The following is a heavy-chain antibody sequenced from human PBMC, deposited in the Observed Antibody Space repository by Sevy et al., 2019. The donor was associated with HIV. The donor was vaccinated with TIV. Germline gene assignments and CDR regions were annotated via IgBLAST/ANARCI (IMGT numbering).Heavy chain of an antibody. V-gene: IGHV1-18*01. CDR3: ARDSDGTCHYYLDYFDS. D-gene: IGHD3-22*01. CDR1: GYTFINYP. CDR2: IRTYNRET. Sequence: AAVKVSCKTSGYTFINYPLSWVGQAPGQGLEWMGCIRTYNRETKYAQKFQGRATMTTDTSTSTAYMELRSLRSADTALYYCARDSDGTCHYYLDYFDSWGQGTPVTVSS. J-gene: IGHJ4*02.